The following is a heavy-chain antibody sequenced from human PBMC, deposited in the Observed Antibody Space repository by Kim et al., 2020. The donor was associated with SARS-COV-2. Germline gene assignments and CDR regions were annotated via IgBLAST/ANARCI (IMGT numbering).Heavy chain of an antibody. CDR1: GFTFSSYA. Sequence: GGSLRLSCAASGFTFSSYAMHWVRQAPGKGLEYVSAISSNGGSTYYANSVKGRFTISRDNSKNTLYLQMGSLRAEDMAVYYCASHSGSFGGYWGQGTLVT. CDR3: ASHSGSFGGY. J-gene: IGHJ4*02. V-gene: IGHV3-64*01. CDR2: ISSNGGST. D-gene: IGHD1-26*01.